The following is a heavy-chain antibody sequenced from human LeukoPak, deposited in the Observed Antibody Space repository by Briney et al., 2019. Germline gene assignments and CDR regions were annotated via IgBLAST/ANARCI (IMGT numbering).Heavy chain of an antibody. CDR1: GFTXXXYX. J-gene: IGHJ3*02. CDR2: ISSSGSSI. Sequence: GFTXXXYXXXWIRQXXGXGXXXXXYISSSGSSIYYADSVKGRFTISRDNAKNSLSLQMNSLRAEDTAVYYCARGRRTDYSISDVFDIWGQGTMVTVSS. CDR3: ARGRRTDYSISDVFDI. D-gene: IGHD4-11*01. V-gene: IGHV3-11*04.